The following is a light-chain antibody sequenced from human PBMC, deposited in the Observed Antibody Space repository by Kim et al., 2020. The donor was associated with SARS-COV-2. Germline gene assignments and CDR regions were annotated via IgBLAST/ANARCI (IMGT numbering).Light chain of an antibody. CDR3: NSRDSSGNYV. J-gene: IGLJ1*01. Sequence: SSELTQDPAVSVALGQTVRITCQGDSLRSYYASWYQQKPGQAPVLVIYGKNNRPSGIPDRFSGSSSGNTASLTITAAQAEDEADYYCNSRDSSGNYVFGT. CDR1: SLRSYY. V-gene: IGLV3-19*01. CDR2: GKN.